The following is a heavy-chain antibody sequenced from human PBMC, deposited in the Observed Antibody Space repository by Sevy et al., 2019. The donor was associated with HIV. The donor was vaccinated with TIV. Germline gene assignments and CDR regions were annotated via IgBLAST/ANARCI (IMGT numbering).Heavy chain of an antibody. D-gene: IGHD2-15*01. J-gene: IGHJ6*02. CDR2: IYYSGST. CDR3: ARQGGSVVVVAASGNGLDV. V-gene: IGHV4-39*01. Sequence: SETLSLTCTVSGGSISSSSYYWAWIRQPPGKGLEWIGSIYYSGSTYYNPSLKSRVTISVDTSKNQFSLKVTSVTAADTAVYYCARQGGSVVVVAASGNGLDVWGQGTTVTVSS. CDR1: GGSISSSSYY.